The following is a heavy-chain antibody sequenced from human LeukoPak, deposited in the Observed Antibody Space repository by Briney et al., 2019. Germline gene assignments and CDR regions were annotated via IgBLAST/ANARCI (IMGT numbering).Heavy chain of an antibody. Sequence: PSETLSLTCAVSGYSISSGYYWGWIRQPPGKGLEWIGSIYHSGSTYYNPSLKSRVTISVDTSKNQFSLKLSSVTAADTAVYYCARARNYYDSSGYYRFDPWGQGTLVTVSS. V-gene: IGHV4-38-2*01. D-gene: IGHD3-22*01. CDR3: ARARNYYDSSGYYRFDP. J-gene: IGHJ5*02. CDR2: IYHSGST. CDR1: GYSISSGYY.